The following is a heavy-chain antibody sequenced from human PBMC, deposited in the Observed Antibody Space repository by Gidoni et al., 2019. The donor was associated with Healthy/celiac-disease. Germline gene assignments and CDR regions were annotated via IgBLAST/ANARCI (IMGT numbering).Heavy chain of an antibody. Sequence: EVQLVESGGGLVQPGGSQRLSSSASGFTFSHYTLHWFRQAPGKGLEWVSYISSSSSTIYYADSVKGRFTISRDNAKNSLYLQMNSLRDEDTAVYYCARDLRIAAAGTVFGSGFDYWGQGTLVTVSS. V-gene: IGHV3-48*02. D-gene: IGHD6-13*01. CDR1: GFTFSHYT. J-gene: IGHJ4*02. CDR2: ISSSSSTI. CDR3: ARDLRIAAAGTVFGSGFDY.